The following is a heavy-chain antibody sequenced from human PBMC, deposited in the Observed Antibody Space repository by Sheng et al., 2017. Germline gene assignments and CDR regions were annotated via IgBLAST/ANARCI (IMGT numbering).Heavy chain of an antibody. J-gene: IGHJ4*02. CDR2: ISGSGSII. V-gene: IGHV3-48*03. CDR3: VRGFGMHFH. CDR1: GFTLSNYE. D-gene: IGHD3-10*01. Sequence: EVQLVESGGGLVQPGGSLRLSCAASGFTLSNYEMNWVRQAPGKGLEWISCISGSGSIIYYADSVKGRFTISRDSAKNSLNLQMNSLRAEDTAVYYCVRGFGMHFHWGQGTLVTVSS.